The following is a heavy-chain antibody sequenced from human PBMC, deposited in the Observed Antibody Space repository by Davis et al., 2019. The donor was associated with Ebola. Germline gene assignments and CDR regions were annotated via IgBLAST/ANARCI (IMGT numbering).Heavy chain of an antibody. CDR2: ITSSSSYM. D-gene: IGHD2-15*01. V-gene: IGHV3-21*01. J-gene: IGHJ6*02. CDR1: GFTFSSYA. CDR3: ARDGQFVALSVYNYYGMDV. Sequence: GESLKISCAASGFTFSSYAMSWVRQAPGKGLEWLSSITSSSSYMFYADSVKGRFTISRDNAKNSLYLQMNSLRAEDTAVYYCARDGQFVALSVYNYYGMDVWGQGTTVTVSS.